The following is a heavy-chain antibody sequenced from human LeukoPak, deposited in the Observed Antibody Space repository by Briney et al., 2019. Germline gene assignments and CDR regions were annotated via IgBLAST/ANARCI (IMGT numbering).Heavy chain of an antibody. CDR2: IYYSGST. J-gene: IGHJ4*02. CDR1: GGSISSYY. CDR3: AARPYYYDSSGYPRGIDY. Sequence: SETLSLTCTVSGGSISSYYWSWIRQPPGKGLEWIGYIYYSGSTNYNPSLKSRVTISVDTSKNHFSLKLSSVTAADTARYYSAARPYYYDSSGYPRGIDYWGEGTLVTVSS. D-gene: IGHD3-22*01. V-gene: IGHV4-59*12.